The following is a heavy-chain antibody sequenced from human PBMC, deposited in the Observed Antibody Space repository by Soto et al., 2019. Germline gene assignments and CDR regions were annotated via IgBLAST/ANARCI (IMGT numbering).Heavy chain of an antibody. J-gene: IGHJ4*01. CDR1: VFTFSNYA. V-gene: IGHV3-23*01. D-gene: IGHD4-17*01. CDR2: ISENGGST. CDR3: AKRTSVHGGHLDDY. Sequence: WGSLRISCASSVFTFSNYAMSWVRQAPGKGLEWVSAISENGGSTYYADSVKGRFTISRDNSKSALSLQMNSLRAEDTAVYYCAKRTSVHGGHLDDYWGQGTLVTVSS.